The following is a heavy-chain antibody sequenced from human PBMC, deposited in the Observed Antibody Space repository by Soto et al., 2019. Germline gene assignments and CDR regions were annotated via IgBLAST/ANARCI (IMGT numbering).Heavy chain of an antibody. CDR2: IYWDDDK. Sequence: QITLKESGPTLVKPTQTLTLTCTFSGFSLTTSGVGVGWIRQPPGKALVWLALIYWDDDKRYNPSLKSRLTITKDTSKNQVVLTMTNMDPVDTATYYCAHSPPPTVTTSAEYFQHWGQGTLVTVSS. D-gene: IGHD4-17*01. CDR3: AHSPPPTVTTSAEYFQH. V-gene: IGHV2-5*02. J-gene: IGHJ1*01. CDR1: GFSLTTSGVG.